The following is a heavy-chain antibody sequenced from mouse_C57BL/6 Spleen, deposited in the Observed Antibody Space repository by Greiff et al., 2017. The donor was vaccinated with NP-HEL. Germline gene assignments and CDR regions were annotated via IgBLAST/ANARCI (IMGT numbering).Heavy chain of an antibody. CDR3: ARGAMDY. Sequence: VKLMESGAELARPGASVKLSCKASGYTFTSYGISWVKQRTGQGLEWIGEIYPRSGNTYYNEKFKGKVTLTADKSSSTAYMELRSLTSEDSAVYFCARGAMDYWGQGTSVTVSS. CDR2: IYPRSGNT. CDR1: GYTFTSYG. V-gene: IGHV1-81*01. J-gene: IGHJ4*01.